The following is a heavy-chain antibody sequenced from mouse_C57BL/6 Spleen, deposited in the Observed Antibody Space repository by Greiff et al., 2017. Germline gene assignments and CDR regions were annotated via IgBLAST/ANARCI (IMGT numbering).Heavy chain of an antibody. V-gene: IGHV1-69*01. J-gene: IGHJ2*01. D-gene: IGHD1-1*01. CDR3: ARSGSSPLFDY. CDR2: IDPSDSYT. Sequence: VQLQQPGAELVMPGASVKLSCKASGYTFTSYWMHWVKQRPGQGLEWIGEIDPSDSYTNYNQKFKGKSTLTVDKSSSTAYMQLSSLTSEDSTVYYCARSGSSPLFDYWGQGTTLTVSS. CDR1: GYTFTSYW.